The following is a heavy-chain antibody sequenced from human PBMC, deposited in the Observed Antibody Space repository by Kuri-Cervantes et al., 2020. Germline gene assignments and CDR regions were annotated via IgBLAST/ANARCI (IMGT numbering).Heavy chain of an antibody. Sequence: GESLKISCAASGFTFSSYGMHWARQAPGKGLEWVAAISYDGSNKYYADSVKGRFTISRDNSKNTLYLQMNSLRAEDTAVYYCATGVGATGYWGQGTLVTVSS. D-gene: IGHD1-26*01. CDR3: ATGVGATGY. V-gene: IGHV3-30*03. J-gene: IGHJ4*02. CDR2: ISYDGSNK. CDR1: GFTFSSYG.